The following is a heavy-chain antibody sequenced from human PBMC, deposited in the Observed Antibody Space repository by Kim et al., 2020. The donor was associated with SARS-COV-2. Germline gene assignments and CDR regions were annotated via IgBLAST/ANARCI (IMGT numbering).Heavy chain of an antibody. CDR2: IYYTGST. J-gene: IGHJ4*02. CDR1: GGSVSSASYY. D-gene: IGHD3-10*01. Sequence: SETLSLTCTVSGGSVSSASYYWSWIRQPPGKGLEWIGYIYYTGSTKFNPALKRRVTISVDTSKNHFSLVLSSVTAADTAVYYCAREPRVSYYYSSGSSYYFDSWGQGTLGTVSS. V-gene: IGHV4-61*03. CDR3: AREPRVSYYYSSGSSYYFDS.